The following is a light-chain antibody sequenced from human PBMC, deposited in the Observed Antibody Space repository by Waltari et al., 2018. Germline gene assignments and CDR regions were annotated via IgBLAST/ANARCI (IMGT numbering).Light chain of an antibody. CDR3: QQYDNLPVT. CDR2: GAS. CDR1: QDISKY. Sequence: DIQMTQSPSSLSASVRDRVTITCQASQDISKYLSWYQQKPGKAPKLLIYGASNLETGVPSRFSGSGSRTDFTFTISSLQPEDVETYYCQQYDNLPVTFGQGTKVEIK. V-gene: IGKV1-33*01. J-gene: IGKJ1*01.